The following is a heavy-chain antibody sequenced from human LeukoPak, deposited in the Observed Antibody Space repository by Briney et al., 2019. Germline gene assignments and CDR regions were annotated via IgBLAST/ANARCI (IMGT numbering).Heavy chain of an antibody. Sequence: SETLSLTCTVSGGSISSGSYYWSWIRQPAGQGLEWIGRMYTSGSTNYNPSLKSRVTISVDTSKNQFSLKLNSVTAADTAVYYCARWASRFDPWGQGTLVTVSS. CDR1: GGSISSGSYY. CDR3: ARWASRFDP. V-gene: IGHV4-61*02. CDR2: MYTSGST. J-gene: IGHJ5*02.